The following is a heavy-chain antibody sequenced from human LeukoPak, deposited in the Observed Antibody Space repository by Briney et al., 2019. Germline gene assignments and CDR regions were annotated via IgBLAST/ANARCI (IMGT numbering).Heavy chain of an antibody. J-gene: IGHJ4*02. CDR3: ARGYYYDSSGSYEGY. CDR2: ISGSGGST. Sequence: GGSLRLSCAASGFTFSSYAMSWVRQAPGKGLEWVSAISGSGGSTYYADSVKGRFTISRDNAKNSLYLQVNSLRAEDTAVYYCARGYYYDSSGSYEGYWGQGTLVTVSS. V-gene: IGHV3-23*01. D-gene: IGHD3-22*01. CDR1: GFTFSSYA.